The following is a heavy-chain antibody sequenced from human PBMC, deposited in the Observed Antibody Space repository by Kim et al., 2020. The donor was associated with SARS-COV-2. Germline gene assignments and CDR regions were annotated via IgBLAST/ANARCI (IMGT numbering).Heavy chain of an antibody. V-gene: IGHV3-21*01. Sequence: GGSLRLSCEASGFTFSSYGMNWVLQAPGKGLEWVSSITSTSSFIYYADSVKGRFTISRDNAKNSLYLEMTSLRAEDTAVYYCAGQGGGDSYYYGMDVWGPGTTVTVS. D-gene: IGHD2-21*01. CDR2: ITSTSSFI. CDR1: GFTFSSYG. J-gene: IGHJ6*02. CDR3: AGQGGGDSYYYGMDV.